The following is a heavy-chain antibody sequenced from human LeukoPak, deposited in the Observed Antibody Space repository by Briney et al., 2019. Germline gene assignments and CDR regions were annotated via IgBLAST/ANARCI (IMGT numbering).Heavy chain of an antibody. CDR3: AKDRILTGSSEGYYYYGMDV. CDR2: TSYDGSNK. Sequence: GGSLRLSCAASGFSFSDSGMHWVRQAPGKGLEWVAVTSYDGSNKYYADSVKGRFTISRDNSKNTLYLQMNSLRAEDTAVYYCAKDRILTGSSEGYYYYGMDVWGQGTTVTVSS. V-gene: IGHV3-30*18. D-gene: IGHD3-9*01. CDR1: GFSFSDSG. J-gene: IGHJ6*02.